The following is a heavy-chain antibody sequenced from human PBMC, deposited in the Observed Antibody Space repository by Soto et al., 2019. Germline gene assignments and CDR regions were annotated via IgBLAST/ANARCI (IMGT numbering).Heavy chain of an antibody. V-gene: IGHV3-30*18. J-gene: IGHJ1*01. CDR1: GFTFSSYG. Sequence: QVQLVESGGGVVQPGRSLRLSCAASGFTFSSYGMHWVRQAPGKGLEWVAVISYDGSNKYYADSVKGRFTISRDNSKNTLYLQMNSLRAEDTAVYYCAKSHGGTFQHWGQGTLVTVSS. CDR2: ISYDGSNK. CDR3: AKSHGGTFQH.